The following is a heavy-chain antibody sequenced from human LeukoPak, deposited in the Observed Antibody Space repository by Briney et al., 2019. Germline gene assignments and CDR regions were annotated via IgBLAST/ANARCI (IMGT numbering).Heavy chain of an antibody. J-gene: IGHJ4*02. CDR1: GYTFTSYG. CDR2: INPNSGGT. CDR3: ARGGLRRKKFLEWLLADY. D-gene: IGHD3-3*01. Sequence: ASVKVSCKASGYTFTSYGISWVRQAPGQGLEWMGWINPNSGGTNYAQKFQGRVTMTRDTSISTAYMELSRLRSDDTAVYYCARGGLRRKKFLEWLLADYWGQGTLVTVSS. V-gene: IGHV1-2*02.